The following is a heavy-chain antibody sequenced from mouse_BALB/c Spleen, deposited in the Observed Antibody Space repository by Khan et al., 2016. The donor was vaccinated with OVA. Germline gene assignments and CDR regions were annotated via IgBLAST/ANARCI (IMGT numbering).Heavy chain of an antibody. J-gene: IGHJ3*01. CDR3: ATQGRTYTGVAC. CDR1: GYTFTSYV. Sequence: VQLKQSGPELLKPGASVKMSCKASGYTFTSYVMHWVKQKPGQGLEWIGYIYPFNDDSKYSEKFKGKATLTSDTSSNTAYMELSSLTSEASACSYCATQGRTYTGVACWGQGTLVTVSA. CDR2: IYPFNDDS. V-gene: IGHV1S136*01.